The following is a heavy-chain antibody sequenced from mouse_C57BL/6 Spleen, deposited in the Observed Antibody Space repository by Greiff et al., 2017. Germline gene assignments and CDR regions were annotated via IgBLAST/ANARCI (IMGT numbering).Heavy chain of an antibody. CDR2: IDPSDSYT. Sequence: VQLQQPGAELVMPGASVKLSCKASGYTFTSYWMHWVKQRPGQGLEWIGEIDPSDSYTNYNQKFKGKSTLTVDKSSSTAYIQLSSLTSEDSAVYYCARRDGNYVTYYAMDYWGQGTSVTVSS. V-gene: IGHV1-69*01. J-gene: IGHJ4*01. D-gene: IGHD2-1*01. CDR1: GYTFTSYW. CDR3: ARRDGNYVTYYAMDY.